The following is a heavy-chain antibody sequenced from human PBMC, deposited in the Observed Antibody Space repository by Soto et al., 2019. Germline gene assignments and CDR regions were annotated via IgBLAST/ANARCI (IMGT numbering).Heavy chain of an antibody. CDR2: IYYTGTS. J-gene: IGHJ3*02. CDR1: GGSIRNNY. CDR3: ARDYGDYDRDAFHI. Sequence: SETLSLTCTVSGGSIRNNYWSWIRQPPGKGLEWVGYIYYTGTSKYNPSLKSRVTISVDTSKNQFSLKLSSVTAADTAVYYCARDYGDYDRDAFHIWGQGTMVTVS. D-gene: IGHD4-17*01. V-gene: IGHV4-59*01.